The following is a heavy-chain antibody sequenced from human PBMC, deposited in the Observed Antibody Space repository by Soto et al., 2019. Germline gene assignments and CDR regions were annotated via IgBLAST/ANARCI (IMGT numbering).Heavy chain of an antibody. J-gene: IGHJ6*02. CDR2: ISAYNGNT. Sequence: QVQLVQSGAEVKKPGASVKVSCKASGYTFTSYGISWVRQAPGQGLEWMGWISAYNGNTNYAQKLQGRVTMTTDTSTSTAYMELRSLRSDNTAVYYCASSGDFWSGYSYYYYGMDVWGQGTTVTVSS. D-gene: IGHD3-3*01. CDR3: ASSGDFWSGYSYYYYGMDV. CDR1: GYTFTSYG. V-gene: IGHV1-18*01.